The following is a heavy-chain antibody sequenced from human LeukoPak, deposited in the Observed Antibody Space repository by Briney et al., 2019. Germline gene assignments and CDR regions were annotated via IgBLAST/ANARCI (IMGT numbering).Heavy chain of an antibody. CDR1: GYTFTTYT. V-gene: IGHV1-18*01. Sequence: ASVKVSCKASGYTFTTYTITWVRQAPGQGLEWMGWISAYNGNTNYAQKLQGRVTMTTDTSTSTAYMELRSLRSDDTAVYYCARDWAYCAGDCSYYFDYWGQGTLVTVSS. CDR3: ARDWAYCAGDCSYYFDY. J-gene: IGHJ4*02. D-gene: IGHD2-21*02. CDR2: ISAYNGNT.